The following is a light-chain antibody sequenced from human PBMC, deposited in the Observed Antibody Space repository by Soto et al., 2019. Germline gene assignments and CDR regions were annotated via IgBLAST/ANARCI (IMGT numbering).Light chain of an antibody. CDR3: QEYNSY. Sequence: DNKMTQSPSTLSASVGDRVTITCRASLGIDDWLAWYQQKPGKVPKLLIYRASNFESGVSSRFSGSGFGTEFTLTISNLRPDVCGTYYCQEYNSYFGGGTKVEIK. CDR1: LGIDDW. J-gene: IGKJ4*01. V-gene: IGKV1-5*03. CDR2: RAS.